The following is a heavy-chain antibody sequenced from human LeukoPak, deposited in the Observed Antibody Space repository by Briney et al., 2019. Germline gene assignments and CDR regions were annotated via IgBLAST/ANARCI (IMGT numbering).Heavy chain of an antibody. CDR2: ISSSSRTT. V-gene: IGHV3-48*02. Sequence: PGGSLRLSCAASAFSFSAYSMNWVRQAPGKGLEWVSYISSSSRTTYYADSVKGRFTISRDNAKNSLYLQMNSLRDEDTAVYYCARDKHDSSGYPTPTFFDHWGQGTLVTVSS. J-gene: IGHJ4*02. D-gene: IGHD3-22*01. CDR1: AFSFSAYS. CDR3: ARDKHDSSGYPTPTFFDH.